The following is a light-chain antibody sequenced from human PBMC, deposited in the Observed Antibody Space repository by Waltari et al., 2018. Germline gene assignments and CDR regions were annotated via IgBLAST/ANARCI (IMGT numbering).Light chain of an antibody. J-gene: IGLJ3*02. V-gene: IGLV3-25*03. Sequence: SYDLTQTPSVSVSPGQTARITCSGNVLPKEYAYWYQQKPGQAHLLVIYKDSERPSEIPERFSGSSSFTTATLTISGVLPEDEADYYCQSTDNSATYVVFGRGTKLTVL. CDR3: QSTDNSATYVV. CDR1: VLPKEY. CDR2: KDS.